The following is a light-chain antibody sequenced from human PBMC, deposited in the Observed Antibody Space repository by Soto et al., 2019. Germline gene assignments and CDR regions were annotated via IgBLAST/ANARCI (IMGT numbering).Light chain of an antibody. Sequence: EIVLTHSPATLSVSPCERATLSCRASQSVSTYLAWYQQKPGQAPRLLIYDASDRAAGIPARFSGSESRTDFTLTISSLEPDDFAVYYCQLRTTFGQGTRLEIK. CDR1: QSVSTY. CDR2: DAS. J-gene: IGKJ5*01. CDR3: QLRTT. V-gene: IGKV3-11*01.